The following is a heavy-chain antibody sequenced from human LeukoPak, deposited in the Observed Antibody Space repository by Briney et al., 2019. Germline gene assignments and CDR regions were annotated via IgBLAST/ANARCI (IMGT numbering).Heavy chain of an antibody. CDR3: AKGRRFLEWSLYYFDY. J-gene: IGHJ4*02. Sequence: GGSLRLSCAASGFTFSSHAMTWVRQAPGKGLEWVSVISGSGNSTYYADSVKGRFTISRDNSKNTLYLQMNSLRAEDTAVYYCAKGRRFLEWSLYYFDYWGQGTLVTVSS. CDR2: ISGSGNST. CDR1: GFTFSSHA. V-gene: IGHV3-23*01. D-gene: IGHD3-3*01.